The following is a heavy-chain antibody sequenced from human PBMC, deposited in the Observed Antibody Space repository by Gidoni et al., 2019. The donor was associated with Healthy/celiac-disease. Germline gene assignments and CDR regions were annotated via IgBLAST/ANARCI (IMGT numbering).Heavy chain of an antibody. CDR2: IYYSGST. CDR1: GGSISSYY. Sequence: QVQLQESGPGLVKPSETLSLTCTVSGGSISSYYWSWIRQPPGKGLEWIGYIYYSGSTNYNPSLKSRVTISVDTSKNQFSLKLSSVTAADTAVYYCARGGEYCSSTSCYPHGYGMDVWGQGTTVTVSS. J-gene: IGHJ6*02. CDR3: ARGGEYCSSTSCYPHGYGMDV. D-gene: IGHD2-2*01. V-gene: IGHV4-59*01.